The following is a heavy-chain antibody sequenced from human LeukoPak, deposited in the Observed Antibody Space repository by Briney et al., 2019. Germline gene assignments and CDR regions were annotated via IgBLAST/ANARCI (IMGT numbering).Heavy chain of an antibody. CDR2: IYYSGST. D-gene: IGHD3-16*02. V-gene: IGHV4-59*05. CDR1: GGSISSYY. Sequence: PSETLSLTCTVSGGSISSYYWSWIRQPPGKGLEWIGSIYYSGSTYYNPSLKSRVTISVDTSKNQFSLKLSSVTAADTAVYYCACDYVWGSYRPLDAFDIWGQGTTVTVSS. J-gene: IGHJ3*02. CDR3: ACDYVWGSYRPLDAFDI.